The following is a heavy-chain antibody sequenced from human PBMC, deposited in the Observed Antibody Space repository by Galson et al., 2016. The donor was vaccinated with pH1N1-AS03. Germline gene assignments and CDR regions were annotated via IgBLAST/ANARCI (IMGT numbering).Heavy chain of an antibody. CDR1: GFTFSIYW. V-gene: IGHV3-30*03. CDR2: ISSDGSNK. Sequence: SLRLSCAASGFTFSIYWMHWVRQAPGKGLVWVAVISSDGSNKYYSDSGKGRFTISRDNSKSTLYLQMNSLRAEDSAVYYCARETVVGTGFEYWGQGTLVTVSS. D-gene: IGHD6-19*01. CDR3: ARETVVGTGFEY. J-gene: IGHJ4*02.